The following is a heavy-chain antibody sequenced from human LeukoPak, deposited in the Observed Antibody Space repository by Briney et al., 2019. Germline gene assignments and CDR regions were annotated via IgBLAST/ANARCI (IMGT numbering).Heavy chain of an antibody. CDR2: IYCSGST. J-gene: IGHJ5*02. CDR3: ASGGGVIAILVS. Sequence: PSETLSLTCTVSGGSISSSSYYWGWIRQPPGKGLEWIGSIYCSGSTYYNPSLKSRVTISVDTSKNQFSLKLSSVTAADTAVYYCASGGGVIAILVSWGQGTLVTVSS. V-gene: IGHV4-39*07. D-gene: IGHD3-16*02. CDR1: GGSISSSSYY.